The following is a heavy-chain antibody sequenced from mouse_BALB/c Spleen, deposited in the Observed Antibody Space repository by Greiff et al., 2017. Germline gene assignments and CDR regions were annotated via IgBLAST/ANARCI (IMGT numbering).Heavy chain of an antibody. CDR2: INPGSGGT. CDR1: GYAFTNYL. CDR3: ARLYDYDGSWFAY. V-gene: IGHV1-54*01. D-gene: IGHD2-4*01. Sequence: VQLPQSGAELVRPGTSVKVSCKASGYAFTNYLIEWVKQRPGQGLEWIGVINPGSGGTNYNEKFKGKATLTADKSSSTAYMQLSSLTSDDSAVYFCARLYDYDGSWFAYWGQGTLVTVSA. J-gene: IGHJ3*01.